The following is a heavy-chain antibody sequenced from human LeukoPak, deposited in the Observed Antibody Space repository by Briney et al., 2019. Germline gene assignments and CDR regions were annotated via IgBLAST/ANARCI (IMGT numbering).Heavy chain of an antibody. Sequence: GGSLRLSCAASGFTFSDHYMDWVRQAPGKGLEWVGRTRNKANSYTTEYAASVKGRFTISRDDSKNSLYLQMNSLKTEDTAVYYCARRAGYSYGFYYYYYMDVWGKGTTVTVSS. CDR3: ARRAGYSYGFYYYYYMDV. V-gene: IGHV3-72*01. D-gene: IGHD5-18*01. J-gene: IGHJ6*03. CDR2: TRNKANSYTT. CDR1: GFTFSDHY.